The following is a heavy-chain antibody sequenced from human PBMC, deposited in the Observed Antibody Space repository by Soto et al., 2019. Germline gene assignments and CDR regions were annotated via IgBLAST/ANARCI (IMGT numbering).Heavy chain of an antibody. CDR1: GFSLSNARMG. CDR2: IFSNDEK. CDR3: ARIFRRVPAAIPWFDY. V-gene: IGHV2-26*01. Sequence: SGPTLVNPTETLTLTCTVSGFSLSNARMGVSWIRQPPGKALEWLAHIFSNDEKSYSTSLKSRLTISKDTSKSQVVLTMTNMDPVDTATYYCARIFRRVPAAIPWFDYWGQGTLVTVSS. J-gene: IGHJ4*02. D-gene: IGHD2-2*01.